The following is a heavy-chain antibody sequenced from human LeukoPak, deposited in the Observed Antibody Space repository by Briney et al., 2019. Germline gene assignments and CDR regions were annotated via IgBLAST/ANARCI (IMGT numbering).Heavy chain of an antibody. CDR2: INEDGSGK. CDR3: AIFQGTYGDNENDY. J-gene: IGHJ4*02. Sequence: SGGSLRLSCAASGFTFSSYWMTWFRQAPGKGLEWVANINEDGSGKYYVDSVKGRFTISRDNAKNSLNLQMITLRAEDTAVYYCAIFQGTYGDNENDYWGQGTLVTVSS. D-gene: IGHD4-17*01. V-gene: IGHV3-7*02. CDR1: GFTFSSYW.